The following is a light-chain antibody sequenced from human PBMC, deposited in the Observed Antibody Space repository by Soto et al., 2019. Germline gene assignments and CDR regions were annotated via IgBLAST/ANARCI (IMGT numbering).Light chain of an antibody. V-gene: IGKV1-39*01. J-gene: IGKJ2*03. CDR1: QDINVY. CDR3: QHGYVAPYS. CDR2: SAS. Sequence: DIQMTQSPSSVSASIGDIVTITCRASQDINVYLNWYQQKPGEVPKLLIYSASTLHSGVPSRFTGSGSETDFTHTIRSLQPEDFATYYCQHGYVAPYSFGQGTKVDIK.